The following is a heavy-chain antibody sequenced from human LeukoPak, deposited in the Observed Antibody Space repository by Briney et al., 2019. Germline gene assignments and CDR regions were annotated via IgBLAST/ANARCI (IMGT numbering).Heavy chain of an antibody. D-gene: IGHD6-13*01. Sequence: PSETLSLTCTVSGGSISSGGYYWSWIRQPPGKGLEWIGYIYHSGSTYYNPSLKSRVTISVDRSKNQFSLKLSSVTAADTAVYYCARDRGSSHFDYWGQGTLVTVSS. CDR3: ARDRGSSHFDY. V-gene: IGHV4-30-2*01. CDR1: GGSISSGGYY. J-gene: IGHJ4*02. CDR2: IYHSGST.